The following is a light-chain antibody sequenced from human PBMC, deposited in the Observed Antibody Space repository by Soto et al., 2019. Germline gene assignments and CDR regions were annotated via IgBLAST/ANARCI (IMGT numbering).Light chain of an antibody. J-gene: IGKJ1*01. CDR1: QSISSW. CDR3: QQYNSYPWT. Sequence: DSQMTQSPSTLSASVGDRVTITCRASQSISSWLAWYQQKPGKAPKLLIYDASSLESGVPSRLSGSGSGTEFTLTITSLQPDDFATYYCQQYNSYPWTFGQGTKVDIK. CDR2: DAS. V-gene: IGKV1-5*01.